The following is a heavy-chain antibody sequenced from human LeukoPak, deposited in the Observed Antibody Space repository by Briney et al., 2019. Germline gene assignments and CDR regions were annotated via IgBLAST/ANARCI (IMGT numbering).Heavy chain of an antibody. V-gene: IGHV4-59*01. D-gene: IGHD3-10*01. CDR3: ARVGSFVGQPNV. CDR2: IYYSGST. J-gene: IGHJ4*02. CDR1: GGSISSYY. Sequence: SETLSLTCTVSGGSISSYYWSWIRQPPGKGLEWIGYIYYSGSTNYNPSLKSRVTISVDTSKNQFSLKLSSVTAADTAVYYCARVGSFVGQPNVWGQGTLVTVSS.